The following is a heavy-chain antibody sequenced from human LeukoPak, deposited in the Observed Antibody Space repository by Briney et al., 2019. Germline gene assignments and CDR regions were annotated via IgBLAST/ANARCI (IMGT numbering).Heavy chain of an antibody. CDR2: ISGSGGST. V-gene: IGHV3-23*01. CDR1: GFTFSSYA. Sequence: GRSLRLSCAASGFTFSSYAMSWVRQAPGKGLEWVSAISGSGGSTYYADSVKGRFTISRDNSKNTLYLQMNSLRAEDTAVYYCAKLSTSPYSSGWLDYWGQGTLVTVSS. J-gene: IGHJ4*02. D-gene: IGHD6-19*01. CDR3: AKLSTSPYSSGWLDY.